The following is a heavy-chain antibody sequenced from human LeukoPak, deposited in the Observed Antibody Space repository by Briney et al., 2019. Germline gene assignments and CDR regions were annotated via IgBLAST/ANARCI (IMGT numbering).Heavy chain of an antibody. CDR2: INPSGGST. J-gene: IGHJ6*03. V-gene: IGHV1-46*01. Sequence: ASVKVSCKASGYTFTSYYMHWVRQAPGQGLEWMGIINPSGGSTSYAQKFQGRVTMTRNTSISTAYMELSSLRSEDTAVYYCARLDSYYDILTGYYYYYMDVWGKGTTVTISS. D-gene: IGHD3-9*01. CDR3: ARLDSYYDILTGYYYYYMDV. CDR1: GYTFTSYY.